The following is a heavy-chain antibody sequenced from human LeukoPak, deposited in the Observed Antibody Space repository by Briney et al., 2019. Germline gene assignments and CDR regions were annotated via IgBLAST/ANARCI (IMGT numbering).Heavy chain of an antibody. CDR3: ARAVGATAPPIDY. CDR1: GFTFSIFG. V-gene: IGHV3-33*01. Sequence: GRSLRLSCAASGFTFSIFGMHWVRQAPDRGVEGVAVIWYDGSNKYYADSVKGRFTISRDNSKNTLYLQMNSLRAEDTAVYYCARAVGATAPPIDYWGQGTLVTVSS. D-gene: IGHD1-26*01. J-gene: IGHJ4*02. CDR2: IWYDGSNK.